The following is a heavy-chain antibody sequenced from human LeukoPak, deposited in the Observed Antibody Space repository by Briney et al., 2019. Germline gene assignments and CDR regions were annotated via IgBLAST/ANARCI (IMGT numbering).Heavy chain of an antibody. J-gene: IGHJ4*02. Sequence: GGSLRLSCAVSGFTFSSYAMSWVRQAPGKGLEWVSSIINSGSSTYYADSVKGRFTISRDNSKNTLYLQMYSPRAEDTAVYYCAKAGVHSSGSYWGQGTLVTVSS. V-gene: IGHV3-23*05. CDR3: AKAGVHSSGSY. CDR1: GFTFSSYA. CDR2: IINSGSST. D-gene: IGHD3-22*01.